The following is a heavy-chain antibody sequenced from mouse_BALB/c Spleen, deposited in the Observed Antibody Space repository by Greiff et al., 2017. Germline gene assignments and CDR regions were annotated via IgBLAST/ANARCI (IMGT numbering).Heavy chain of an antibody. CDR3: ARGDYGSSFAWFAY. Sequence: EVKLVESGPGLVKPSQSLSLTCSVTGYSITSGYYWNWIRQFPGNKLEWMGYISYDGSNNYNPSLKNRISITRDTSKNQFFLKLNSVTTEDTATYYCARGDYGSSFAWFAYWGQGTLVTVSA. V-gene: IGHV3-6*02. CDR1: GYSITSGYY. J-gene: IGHJ3*01. D-gene: IGHD1-1*01. CDR2: ISYDGSN.